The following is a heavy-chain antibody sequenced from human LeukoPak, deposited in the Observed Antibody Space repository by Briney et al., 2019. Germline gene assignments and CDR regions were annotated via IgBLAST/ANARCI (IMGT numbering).Heavy chain of an antibody. Sequence: PGGSLRLSCAASGFTFSSYAMSWVRQAPRKGLEWVSAISGSGGSTYYADSVKGRFTISRDNSKNTLYLQMNSLRAEDTAVYYCAKDSAVAVTTLIDYWGQGTLVTVSS. CDR3: AKDSAVAVTTLIDY. V-gene: IGHV3-23*01. D-gene: IGHD4-23*01. CDR1: GFTFSSYA. CDR2: ISGSGGST. J-gene: IGHJ4*02.